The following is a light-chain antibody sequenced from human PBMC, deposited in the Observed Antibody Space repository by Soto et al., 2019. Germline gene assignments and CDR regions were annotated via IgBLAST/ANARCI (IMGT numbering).Light chain of an antibody. Sequence: QSVLTQPPSASGTPGQRVSISCSGSSSNIGSYFVYWYQQVPGTAPKLLIHTDNQRPSGVPDRFSGSKSGTSASLAISGRQSEDEADYYCAAWDDSLKGVFGRGTKVTVL. J-gene: IGLJ3*02. CDR2: TDN. V-gene: IGLV1-44*01. CDR1: SSNIGSYF. CDR3: AAWDDSLKGV.